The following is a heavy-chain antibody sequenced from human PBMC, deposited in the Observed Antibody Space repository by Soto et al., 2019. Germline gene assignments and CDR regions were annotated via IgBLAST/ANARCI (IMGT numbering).Heavy chain of an antibody. J-gene: IGHJ6*02. Sequence: QVQLVESGGGVVQPGRSLRLSCAASGFTFSSYGMHWVRQAPGKGLEWVAVISYDGSNKYYADAVKGRFTISRDNSKNTLYLQMNSLRAEDTAVYYCAKDLRVPGRAYGMDVLGHGTTVTVSS. CDR2: ISYDGSNK. V-gene: IGHV3-30*18. CDR3: AKDLRVPGRAYGMDV. CDR1: GFTFSSYG.